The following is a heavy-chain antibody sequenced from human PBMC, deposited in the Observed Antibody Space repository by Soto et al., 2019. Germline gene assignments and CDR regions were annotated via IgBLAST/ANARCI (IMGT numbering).Heavy chain of an antibody. V-gene: IGHV4-59*08. CDR3: ARFSSGHSGSWYYYYYGMDV. CDR1: GGSISVYY. CDR2: ISYSGST. J-gene: IGHJ6*02. D-gene: IGHD6-13*01. Sequence: SETLSLPCTVSGGSISVYYWSWIRQSPEKGLEYIGYISYSGSTNYTPSLKSRVTISVDMSKNQFSLKLSSVTAADTAVYYCARFSSGHSGSWYYYYYGMDVWGQGTTVTVSS.